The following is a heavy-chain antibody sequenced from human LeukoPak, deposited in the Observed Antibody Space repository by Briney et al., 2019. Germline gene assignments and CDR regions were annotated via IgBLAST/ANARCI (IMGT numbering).Heavy chain of an antibody. Sequence: SETLSLTCTVSGGSISSYYWSWMRQPSGKGLEWIGYIYTSGSTNYNPSLKRRLTISIDTSKNQFSLRLSSVTAADTAVYYCARVSGGYDIDASAFDIWGQGTMVTVSS. D-gene: IGHD5-12*01. CDR2: IYTSGST. J-gene: IGHJ3*02. V-gene: IGHV4-4*09. CDR3: ARVSGGYDIDASAFDI. CDR1: GGSISSYY.